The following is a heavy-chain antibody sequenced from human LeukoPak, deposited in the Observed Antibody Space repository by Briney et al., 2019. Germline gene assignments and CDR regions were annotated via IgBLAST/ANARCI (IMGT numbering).Heavy chain of an antibody. CDR3: ARHFTVSSYYYYGLDI. V-gene: IGHV5-51*01. Sequence: HGESLKISCKGSGYRFTNYWIGWVRQMPGKGLEWMEIIYPGDSDTRYSPSFQGQVTISADKSISTAYLQWSSLKASDTAVYYCARHFTVSSYYYYGLDIWGQGTTVTVSS. D-gene: IGHD4-17*01. CDR1: GYRFTNYW. J-gene: IGHJ6*02. CDR2: IYPGDSDT.